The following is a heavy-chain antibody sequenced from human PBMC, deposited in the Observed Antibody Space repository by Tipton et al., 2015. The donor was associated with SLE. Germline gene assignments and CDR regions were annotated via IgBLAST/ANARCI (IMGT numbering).Heavy chain of an antibody. CDR1: GFSFSDYW. D-gene: IGHD1-26*01. Sequence: SLRLSCAASGFSFSDYWMTWVRQAPGKGLEWVANIKKDGSERCYVDTLKGRFTISRDNAKNSLNLQMNSLRAEDTALYYCARGGSYPGYWGQGTLVTVSS. J-gene: IGHJ4*02. V-gene: IGHV3-7*03. CDR2: IKKDGSER. CDR3: ARGGSYPGY.